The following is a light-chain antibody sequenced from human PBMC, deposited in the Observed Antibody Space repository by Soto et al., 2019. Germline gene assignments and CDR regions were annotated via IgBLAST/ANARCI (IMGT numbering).Light chain of an antibody. Sequence: DIQMTQSPSTLSASVGDGVTITCRASQNISVWLAWYQQRPGKAPKFLIYDASSLETGVPSRFSGSGSGTEFTLAIRSLQPDDFATYYCQQDDSSSPTFGQGTKLEIK. V-gene: IGKV1-5*01. CDR3: QQDDSSSPT. J-gene: IGKJ2*01. CDR1: QNISVW. CDR2: DAS.